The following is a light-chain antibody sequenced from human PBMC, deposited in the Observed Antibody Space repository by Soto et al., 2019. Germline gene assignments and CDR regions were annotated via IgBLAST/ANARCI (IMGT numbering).Light chain of an antibody. J-gene: IGKJ4*01. V-gene: IGKV3-15*01. CDR1: QSVNSN. CDR3: QQYNNWPLLLT. CDR2: GAS. Sequence: EIVMTQSPATLSVSPGERATLSCRASQSVNSNLAWYQQKPGQAPRLLIYGASTRATGIPARFSGSGSGTEFTLTISGLQSEDFALYYCQQYNNWPLLLTFGGGTKVEIK.